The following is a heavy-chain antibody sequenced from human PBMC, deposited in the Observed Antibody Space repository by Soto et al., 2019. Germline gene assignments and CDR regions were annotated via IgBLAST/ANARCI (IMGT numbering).Heavy chain of an antibody. J-gene: IGHJ5*02. CDR3: ARDLRNPSAGWLDP. D-gene: IGHD1-1*01. V-gene: IGHV3-30-3*01. CDR1: GFNFDNFV. CDR2: IAYDGSHT. Sequence: QVQLVESGGGVVQPGRSLRLSCVASGFNFDNFVMHWVRQAPGKGLEWVAVIAYDGSHTYYADSVKGRFSISRDSFKKTLVLEMNSLRPDDTAVYYCARDLRNPSAGWLDPWGQGTLVSVSS.